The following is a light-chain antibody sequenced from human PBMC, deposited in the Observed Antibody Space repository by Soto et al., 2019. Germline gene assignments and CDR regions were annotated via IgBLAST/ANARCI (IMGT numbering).Light chain of an antibody. Sequence: DIQMTQSPSTLSASVGDRVTITCRASQIISSGLAWYQQKPGKAPNLLIYKASSLESGVPSRFSGRGSGTEFTLTISSLQTDDFATYYCQQYNSYPLTFGGGTKVEIK. CDR2: KAS. CDR3: QQYNSYPLT. J-gene: IGKJ4*01. CDR1: QIISSG. V-gene: IGKV1-5*03.